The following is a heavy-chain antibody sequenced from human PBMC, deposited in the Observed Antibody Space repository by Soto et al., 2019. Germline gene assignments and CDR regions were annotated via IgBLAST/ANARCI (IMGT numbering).Heavy chain of an antibody. CDR1: GFSLSTSGAG. CDR2: ISWKDEK. D-gene: IGHD3-16*02. Sequence: QITLKESGPTLVKPTQTLTVTCTFSGFSLSTSGAGVCWIRQSPGKAPEWLALISWKDEKRYHPGLKSRLTITKDTSKNQVVLTMTDLDPVETATYFCAHRYGGNSYRWYFDSWGQGTLVTVSS. J-gene: IGHJ4*02. V-gene: IGHV2-5*01. CDR3: AHRYGGNSYRWYFDS.